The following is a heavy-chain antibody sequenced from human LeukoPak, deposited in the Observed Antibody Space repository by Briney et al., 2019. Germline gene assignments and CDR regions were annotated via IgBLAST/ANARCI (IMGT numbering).Heavy chain of an antibody. V-gene: IGHV1-18*01. D-gene: IGHD1-26*01. CDR2: ISAYNGNT. CDR1: GYTFTSYD. CDR3: ARWQRKGGQKGFDY. Sequence: ASVKVSCKASGYTFTSYDINWVRQAPGQGLEWMGWISAYNGNTNYAQKLQGRVTMTTDTSTSTAYMELRSLRSDDTAVYYCARWQRKGGQKGFDYWGQGTLVTVSS. J-gene: IGHJ4*02.